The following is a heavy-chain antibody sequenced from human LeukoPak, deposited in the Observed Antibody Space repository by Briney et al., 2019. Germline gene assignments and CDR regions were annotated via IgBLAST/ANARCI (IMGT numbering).Heavy chain of an antibody. D-gene: IGHD4-17*01. CDR3: PTVSLYGDHGGLDY. CDR1: GYTLSELS. J-gene: IGHJ4*02. CDR2: FDPEDGET. V-gene: IGHV1-24*01. Sequence: ASVNVSCKVSGYTLSELSMHWVRQAPGKGLEWMGGFDPEDGETIYAQKFQGRVTMTEDTSTDTAYMELSSLKSVDTAVYYCPTVSLYGDHGGLDYWGQGTLVTVSS.